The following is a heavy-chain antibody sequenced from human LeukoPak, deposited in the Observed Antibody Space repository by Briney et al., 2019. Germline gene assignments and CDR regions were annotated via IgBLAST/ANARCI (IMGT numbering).Heavy chain of an antibody. CDR2: IYYSGST. Sequence: SETLSLTCTVSGGSISSYYWSWIRQPPGKGLEWIGYIYYSGSTNYNPSLKSRVTISVDTSKNQFSLKLSSVTAADTAVYYCARRRYSSGWYQSAEYFQHWGQGTLVTVSS. J-gene: IGHJ1*01. CDR1: GGSISSYY. V-gene: IGHV4-59*12. D-gene: IGHD6-19*01. CDR3: ARRRYSSGWYQSAEYFQH.